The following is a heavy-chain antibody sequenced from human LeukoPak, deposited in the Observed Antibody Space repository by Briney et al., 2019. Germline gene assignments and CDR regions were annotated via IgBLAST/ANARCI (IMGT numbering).Heavy chain of an antibody. V-gene: IGHV3-30-3*01. CDR2: ISYDGSNK. CDR3: AREVEALDV. CDR1: GFTFSSYA. Sequence: GGSLRLSCAASGFTFSSYAMHWVRQAPGKGLEWVALISYDGSNKYYADSVKGRFTISRDKSRNTLYLQMNSLRAEDTAVYYCAREVEALDVWGQGTTVSVCS. J-gene: IGHJ6*02.